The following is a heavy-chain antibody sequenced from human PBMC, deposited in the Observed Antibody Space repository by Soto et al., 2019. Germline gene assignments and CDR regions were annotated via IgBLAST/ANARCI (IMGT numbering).Heavy chain of an antibody. J-gene: IGHJ4*02. CDR1: GYSFTNFP. CDR2: INGGNGNT. D-gene: IGHD2-2*01. V-gene: IGHV1-3*01. CDR3: ARQSSITFDY. Sequence: QVQIVQSGAEVKKPGASVKISCKASGYSFTNFPINWVRQAPGQRLEWMGWINGGNGNTQYSQKFQGRVIISRDTSASTAYMELSSLRSEDTAFYFCARQSSITFDYWGLGTLVTVSS.